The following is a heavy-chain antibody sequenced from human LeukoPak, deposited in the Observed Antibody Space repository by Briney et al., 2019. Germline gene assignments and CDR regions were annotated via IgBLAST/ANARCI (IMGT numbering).Heavy chain of an antibody. J-gene: IGHJ4*02. Sequence: GSLSLSCAASGFTFSSYAMSWVRQAPGKGLEWVSTISSSGGSTYYADSVKGRITISRDNSKNTLYLQMNRPRAEDAAVYNCQGADFSSGYYRFDYWGQGTLVTVSS. D-gene: IGHD3/OR15-3a*01. CDR1: GFTFSSYA. V-gene: IGHV3-23*01. CDR2: ISSSGGST. CDR3: QGADFSSGYYRFDY.